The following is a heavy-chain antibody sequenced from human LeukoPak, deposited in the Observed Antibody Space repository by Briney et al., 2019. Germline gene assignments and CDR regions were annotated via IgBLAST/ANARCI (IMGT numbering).Heavy chain of an antibody. CDR1: GYTFTSYG. J-gene: IGHJ5*02. Sequence: ASVKVSCKASGYTFTSYGISWVRQAPGQGLEWMGWISANNGNTNYAQKLQGRVTMTTDTSTSTAYMELRSLRSDDTAVYYCARADLGDIVVVTGLNWFDPWGQGTLVTVSS. CDR2: ISANNGNT. D-gene: IGHD2-2*01. CDR3: ARADLGDIVVVTGLNWFDP. V-gene: IGHV1-18*01.